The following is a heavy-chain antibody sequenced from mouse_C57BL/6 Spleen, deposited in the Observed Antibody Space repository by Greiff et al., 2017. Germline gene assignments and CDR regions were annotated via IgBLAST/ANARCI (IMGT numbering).Heavy chain of an antibody. CDR2: IDPSDSYT. CDR3: ARGGGFAY. Sequence: QVQLQQPGAELVKPGASVKLSCKASGYTFTSYWMQWVKQRPGQGLEWIGEIDPSDSYTNYNQKFKGKATLTVDTSSSTAYMQLSSLPSEDSAVYYCARGGGFAYWGQGTLVTVSA. CDR1: GYTFTSYW. J-gene: IGHJ3*01. V-gene: IGHV1-50*01.